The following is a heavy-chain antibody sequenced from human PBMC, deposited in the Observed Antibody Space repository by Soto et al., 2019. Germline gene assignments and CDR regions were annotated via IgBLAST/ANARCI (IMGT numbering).Heavy chain of an antibody. CDR3: ASYGDYGGY. J-gene: IGHJ3*01. CDR1: GYSFTSYW. D-gene: IGHD4-17*01. V-gene: IGHV5-51*01. CDR2: IYPGDADT. Sequence: GESLKISCNGSGYSFTSYWIGWVRQMPGKCLEGMGIIYPGDADTXXSPSFQGXXTMSADKSISTXYLQLXNLKASDTAMYYCASYGDYGGYWGQGTMVTVS.